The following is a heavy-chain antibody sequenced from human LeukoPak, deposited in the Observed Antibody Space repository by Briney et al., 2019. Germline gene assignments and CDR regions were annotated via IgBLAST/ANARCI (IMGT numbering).Heavy chain of an antibody. CDR2: IYPGDSDT. CDR1: GYSFTSYW. Sequence: GESLKISCKGSGYSFTSYWIGWVRQMPGKGLEWMGIIYPGDSDTRYSPSFQGQVTISADKSISTAYLQWSSLKASDTAMYYCARHDEKYSSSWGDYYYMDVWGKGTTVTVSS. V-gene: IGHV5-51*01. D-gene: IGHD6-13*01. J-gene: IGHJ6*03. CDR3: ARHDEKYSSSWGDYYYMDV.